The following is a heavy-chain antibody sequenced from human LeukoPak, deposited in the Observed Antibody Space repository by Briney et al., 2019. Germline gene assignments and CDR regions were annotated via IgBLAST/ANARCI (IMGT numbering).Heavy chain of an antibody. CDR1: GFTFSSYG. V-gene: IGHV3-30*03. CDR3: ARDNAYMLDY. J-gene: IGHJ4*02. D-gene: IGHD5-24*01. CDR2: ISYDGSNE. Sequence: GGSLRLSCAASGFTFSSYGMHWVRQAPGKGLEWVAVISYDGSNEYYADSVKGRFTISRDNSKNTLYLQMNSLRAEDTAVYYCARDNAYMLDYWGQGTQVTVSS.